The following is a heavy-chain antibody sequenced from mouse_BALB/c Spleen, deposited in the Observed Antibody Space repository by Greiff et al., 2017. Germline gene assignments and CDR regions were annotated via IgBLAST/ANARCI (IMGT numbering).Heavy chain of an antibody. CDR2: ISSGGSYT. Sequence: EVQVVESGGDLVKPGGSLKLSCAASGFTFSSYGMSWVRQTPDKRLEWVATISSGGSYTYYPDSVKGRFTISRDNAKNTLYLQMSSLKSEDTAMYYCARDYYGSSYGYYAMDYWGQGTSVTVSS. V-gene: IGHV5-6*01. D-gene: IGHD1-1*01. CDR1: GFTFSSYG. CDR3: ARDYYGSSYGYYAMDY. J-gene: IGHJ4*01.